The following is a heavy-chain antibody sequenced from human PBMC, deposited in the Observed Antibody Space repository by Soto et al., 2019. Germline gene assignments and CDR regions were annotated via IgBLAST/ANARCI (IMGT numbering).Heavy chain of an antibody. V-gene: IGHV3-74*01. D-gene: IGHD4-17*01. CDR3: ARGLYGDSVGYDH. CDR2: VSDDGGST. Sequence: EVQLVESGGGLVQPGWSLRLSCAASGFTFSSYYMHWVRQAPGKGLVWVSRVSDDGGSTIYAESVRGRFTISRDSAKNTLSLQMNSLSAEDTAVYYCARGLYGDSVGYDHWGQGTLVTVSS. J-gene: IGHJ4*02. CDR1: GFTFSSYY.